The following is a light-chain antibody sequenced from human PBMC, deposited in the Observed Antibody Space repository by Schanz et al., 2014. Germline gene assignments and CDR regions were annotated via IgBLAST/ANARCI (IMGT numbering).Light chain of an antibody. V-gene: IGLV2-23*01. CDR3: SSYAGSNNWRV. Sequence: QSALTQPASVSGSPGQSITISCTGTSRDVGKYNLVSWHQQLPGKAPKLIIYEGTKRPSGVSNRFSVSKSGNTASLTISGLQAEDEADYYCSSYAGSNNWRVFGGGTKLTVL. CDR2: EGT. CDR1: SRDVGKYNL. J-gene: IGLJ2*01.